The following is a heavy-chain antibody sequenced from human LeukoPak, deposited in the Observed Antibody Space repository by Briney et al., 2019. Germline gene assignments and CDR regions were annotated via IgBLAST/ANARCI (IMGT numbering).Heavy chain of an antibody. V-gene: IGHV1-2*02. CDR2: INPNSGDT. J-gene: IGHJ4*02. CDR3: ARVGQWELDRFHDY. Sequence: ASVKVSCKASGYTFTGYYMHWVRQAPGQGLEWMGWINPNSGDTHYAQKFQGRVTMTRDTSISTAYMELSRLRSDDTAVFYCARVGQWELDRFHDYWGQGTLVTVSS. D-gene: IGHD1-26*01. CDR1: GYTFTGYY.